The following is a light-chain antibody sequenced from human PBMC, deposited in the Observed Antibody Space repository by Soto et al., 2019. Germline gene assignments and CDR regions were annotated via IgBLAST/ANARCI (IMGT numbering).Light chain of an antibody. CDR1: QSISSY. V-gene: IGKV1-39*01. Sequence: DIQMTQSPSSLSASVGDRVTITCRASQSISSYLHWYQQKPGKAPKLLIYAASSLQSGVPSRFSGGGSGTDFTLTISSLQPEDFETYYCQRSFSTPRTFGGGTKVEIK. J-gene: IGKJ4*02. CDR2: AAS. CDR3: QRSFSTPRT.